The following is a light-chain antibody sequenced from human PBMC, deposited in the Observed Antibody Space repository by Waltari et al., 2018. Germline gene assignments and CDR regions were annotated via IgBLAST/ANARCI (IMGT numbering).Light chain of an antibody. Sequence: SSDLTQDPDVSVALGQTVRITCQGALLRTSYGNWCRHEPGQAPELFIHGKNNRLSGIPDRFSASSSENTASLIITGAQAEDEADYCCSSRELSGHVVFGGGTRLTVL. CDR3: SSRELSGHVV. J-gene: IGLJ2*01. CDR1: LLRTSY. V-gene: IGLV3-19*01. CDR2: GKN.